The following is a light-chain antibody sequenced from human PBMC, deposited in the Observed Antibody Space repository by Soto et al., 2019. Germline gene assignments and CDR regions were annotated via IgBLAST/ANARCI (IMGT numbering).Light chain of an antibody. CDR2: DVN. CDR1: SSDIGGYDY. V-gene: IGLV2-14*01. Sequence: QSALTQPASVSGSPGQSITLPSTGTSSDIGGYDYVSWYQRHPGKAPKLIIYDVNNRPSGVSNRFSGSKSGNTASLTISGLQAEDEADYYCTSYASGSSHVVFGGGTKLTVL. CDR3: TSYASGSSHVV. J-gene: IGLJ2*01.